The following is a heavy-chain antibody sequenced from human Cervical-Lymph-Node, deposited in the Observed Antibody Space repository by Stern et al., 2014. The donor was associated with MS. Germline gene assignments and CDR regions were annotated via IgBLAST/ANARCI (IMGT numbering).Heavy chain of an antibody. CDR2: IYYSGSN. CDR3: ARTPLALYGDYLGNWFDP. V-gene: IGHV4-59*01. CDR1: GGSISSYY. D-gene: IGHD4-17*01. J-gene: IGHJ5*02. Sequence: VQLLESGPGLVKPSETLSLTCTVSGGSISSYYWSWIRQPPGKGLELIGDIYYSGSNNYNPSLKSRVTISVDTSKNQFSLKLSSVTAADTAVYYCARTPLALYGDYLGNWFDPWGQGTLVTVSS.